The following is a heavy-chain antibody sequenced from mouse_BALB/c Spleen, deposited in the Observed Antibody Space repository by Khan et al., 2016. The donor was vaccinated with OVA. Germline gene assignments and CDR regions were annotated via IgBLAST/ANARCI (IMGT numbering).Heavy chain of an antibody. CDR1: GYTFTDYV. D-gene: IGHD1-1*01. CDR3: ARGGYSVFAY. V-gene: IGHV1-77*01. J-gene: IGHJ3*01. Sequence: QVRLQQSGPELVKPGASVKMSCKASGYTFTDYVINWVKQKTGQGLEWIGDIYPGSGSTYYHEKFKGKAKLTADKSSNTAYMQLSSLTFEDSAVYFCARGGYSVFAYWGQGTLVTVSA. CDR2: IYPGSGST.